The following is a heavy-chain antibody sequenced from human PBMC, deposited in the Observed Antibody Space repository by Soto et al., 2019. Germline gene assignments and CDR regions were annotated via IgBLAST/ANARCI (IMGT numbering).Heavy chain of an antibody. CDR3: ARCPTGYNSGWFLGY. CDR1: GFTFTTYD. Sequence: QVQLVESGGGVVQPGRSLRLSCAASGFTFTTYDMHWVRQAPGKGLEWVAVIWYDGSNKYYADSVKDRFAISRDNSKNTLYLQMNSLRAEDTAVYYCARCPTGYNSGWFLGYWGQGTLVTVSS. D-gene: IGHD6-19*01. CDR2: IWYDGSNK. J-gene: IGHJ4*02. V-gene: IGHV3-33*01.